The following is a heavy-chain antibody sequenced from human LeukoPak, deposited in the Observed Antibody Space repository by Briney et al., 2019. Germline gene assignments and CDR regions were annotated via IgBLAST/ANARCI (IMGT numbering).Heavy chain of an antibody. CDR3: AGSYGSGS. J-gene: IGHJ5*02. V-gene: IGHV4-38-2*02. D-gene: IGHD3-10*01. CDR1: GGSISSYY. Sequence: SETLSLTCTVSGGSISSYYWGWIRQPPGKGLEWIGSIYHSGSTYYNPSLKSRVTISVDTSKDQFSLKLSSVTAADTAVYYCAGSYGSGSWGQGTLVTVSS. CDR2: IYHSGST.